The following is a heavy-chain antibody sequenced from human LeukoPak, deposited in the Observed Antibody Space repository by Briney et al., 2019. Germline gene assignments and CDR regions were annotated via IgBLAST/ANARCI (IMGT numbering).Heavy chain of an antibody. CDR2: ISYDGSNK. J-gene: IGHJ3*01. V-gene: IGHV3-30*03. Sequence: GGSLRLSCAASGFTFSSYSMNWVRQAPGKGLEWVAVISYDGSNKYYADSVKGRFTISRDNSKNTLYLQMNSLRAEDTAVYYCARDSGYWGWGQGTMVTVSS. CDR3: ARDSGYWG. CDR1: GFTFSSYS. D-gene: IGHD3-22*01.